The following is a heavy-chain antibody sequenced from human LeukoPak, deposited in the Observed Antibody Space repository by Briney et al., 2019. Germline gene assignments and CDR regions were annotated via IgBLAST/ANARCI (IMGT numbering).Heavy chain of an antibody. Sequence: LSGGSLRLSCAASGFTFSNYWIHWVRQATGKGLVWVSRIDNAVSITTSADSVKGRFTISRDNAENTLYLQMNSLRVEDTAVYYCASPGSYGDYGLSYWGQGTLVTVSS. J-gene: IGHJ4*02. CDR2: IDNAVSIT. D-gene: IGHD4-17*01. CDR1: GFTFSNYW. V-gene: IGHV3-74*03. CDR3: ASPGSYGDYGLSY.